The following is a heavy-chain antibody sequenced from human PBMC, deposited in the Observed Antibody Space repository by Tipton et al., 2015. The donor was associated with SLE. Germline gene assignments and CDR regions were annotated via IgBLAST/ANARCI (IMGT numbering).Heavy chain of an antibody. V-gene: IGHV1-2*02. D-gene: IGHD6-19*01. Sequence: QSGPEVKKPGASVKVSCKASGYTFTGYYMHWVRQAPGQGLEWMGWINPNSGGTNYAQKFQGRVTMTRDTSISTAYMELSRLRSDDAAVYHCARDAAVAGSGAFDIWGQGTMVTVSS. CDR2: INPNSGGT. J-gene: IGHJ3*02. CDR3: ARDAAVAGSGAFDI. CDR1: GYTFTGYY.